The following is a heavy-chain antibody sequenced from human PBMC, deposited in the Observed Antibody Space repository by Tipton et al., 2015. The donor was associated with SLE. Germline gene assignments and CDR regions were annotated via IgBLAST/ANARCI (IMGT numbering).Heavy chain of an antibody. CDR2: TNYSGST. V-gene: IGHV4-39*01. Sequence: TLSLTCTVSGGSISSNTYYWDWIRQPPGKGLEWIGSTNYSGSTYYNPSLRIRVTISVYPSKNQISLKLSSVTAADTAVYYCARHGGKSSGWYSSFDYWGQGTLVTVSS. J-gene: IGHJ4*02. CDR3: ARHGGKSSGWYSSFDY. D-gene: IGHD6-19*01. CDR1: GGSISSNTYY.